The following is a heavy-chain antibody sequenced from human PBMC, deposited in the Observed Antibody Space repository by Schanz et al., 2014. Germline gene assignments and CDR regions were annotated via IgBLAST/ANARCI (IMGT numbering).Heavy chain of an antibody. CDR1: GFNFITFA. Sequence: EVQLVESGGGLVQPGGSLRLSCAASGFNFITFAMSWVRQAPGKGLEWVAYIKHDGSEKYHVDSVKGRFTISRDNSKNTLYLQMNSLRTEDTAVYFCAKSYDTSGYSGFDYWGQGTLVTVSS. CDR2: IKHDGSEK. J-gene: IGHJ4*02. V-gene: IGHV3-7*01. D-gene: IGHD3-22*01. CDR3: AKSYDTSGYSGFDY.